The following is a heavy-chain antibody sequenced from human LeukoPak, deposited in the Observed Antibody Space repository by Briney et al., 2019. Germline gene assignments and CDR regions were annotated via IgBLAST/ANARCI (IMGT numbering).Heavy chain of an antibody. CDR3: ARATPYYDILTGYPPYYFDY. D-gene: IGHD3-9*01. Sequence: ASVKVSCKASGYTFTGYYMHWVRQAPGQGLEWMGWISPNSGGTNYAQKFQGWVTMTRDTSISTAYMELSRLRSDDTAVYYCARATPYYDILTGYPPYYFDYWGQGTLVTVSS. CDR2: ISPNSGGT. J-gene: IGHJ4*02. CDR1: GYTFTGYY. V-gene: IGHV1-2*04.